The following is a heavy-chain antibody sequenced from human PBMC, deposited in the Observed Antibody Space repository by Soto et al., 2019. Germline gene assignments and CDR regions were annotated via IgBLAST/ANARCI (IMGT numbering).Heavy chain of an antibody. Sequence: SETLSLTCPVSGGSISSYYWSWIRQPPGKGLEWIGYIYYSGSTNYNPSLKSRVTISVDTSKNQFSLKLSSVTAADTAVYYCARGSGSYAFDIWGQGTMVTVSS. D-gene: IGHD5-12*01. CDR2: IYYSGST. CDR1: GGSISSYY. V-gene: IGHV4-59*01. J-gene: IGHJ3*02. CDR3: ARGSGSYAFDI.